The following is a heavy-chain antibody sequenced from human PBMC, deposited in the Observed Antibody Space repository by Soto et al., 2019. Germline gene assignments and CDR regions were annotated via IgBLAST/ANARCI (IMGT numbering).Heavy chain of an antibody. CDR3: ARDDVRCDGGRCYGVPLDG. CDR1: GFTFSSYG. V-gene: IGHV3-33*05. Sequence: GGSLRLSCAPSGFTFSSYGMHWARQAPGKGLEWVAVISYDGSNKYYADSVKGRFTISRDNSKNTLYLQMNSLRAEDTAVYYCARDDVRCDGGRCYGVPLDGWGKGTTVTVSS. CDR2: ISYDGSNK. D-gene: IGHD2-15*01. J-gene: IGHJ6*04.